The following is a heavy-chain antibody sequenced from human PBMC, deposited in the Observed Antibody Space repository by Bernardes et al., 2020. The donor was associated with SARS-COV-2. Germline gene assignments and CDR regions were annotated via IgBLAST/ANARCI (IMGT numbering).Heavy chain of an antibody. D-gene: IGHD6-13*01. V-gene: IGHV1-2*02. J-gene: IGHJ4*02. CDR3: ARTRTTISTAGIPVDY. Sequence: AQVEVGCKASGYTFTGYFIHWVRQAPGQRLEWMGWINPNTGGTNYVQKFQGRVTMTRDTSITTAYMELSRLGSDDTAIYFCARTRTTISTAGIPVDYWGQGTLVTVSS. CDR1: GYTFTGYF. CDR2: INPNTGGT.